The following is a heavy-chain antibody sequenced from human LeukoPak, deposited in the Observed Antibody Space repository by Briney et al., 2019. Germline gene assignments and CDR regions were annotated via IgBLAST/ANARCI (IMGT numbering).Heavy chain of an antibody. CDR3: GKARIKIWGIITPRLDY. V-gene: IGHV3-30*04. CDR1: GFTFSNYA. Sequence: HSGSSLRLSCAASGFTFSNYAMQWARQAPGKGLEWVAAIPSEGRKKNYADSVKGRFNISRHKSNGTVDLDKSRLGTQGNAVYFAGKARIKIWGIITPRLDYWGQGTLVTVSS. CDR2: IPSEGRKK. J-gene: IGHJ4*02. D-gene: IGHD3-16*01.